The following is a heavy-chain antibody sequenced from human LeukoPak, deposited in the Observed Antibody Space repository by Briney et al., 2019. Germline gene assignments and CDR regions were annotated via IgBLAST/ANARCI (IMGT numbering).Heavy chain of an antibody. J-gene: IGHJ5*02. D-gene: IGHD5-18*01. CDR1: GYTFTSYD. Sequence: ASVKVSCKASGYTFTSYDINWVRQATGQGLEWMGWMNPNSGNTGYAQKFQGRVTITRNTSISTAYMELSSLRSEDTAVYYCAYSPGYSYGLNWFDPWGQGTLVTVSS. V-gene: IGHV1-8*03. CDR3: AYSPGYSYGLNWFDP. CDR2: MNPNSGNT.